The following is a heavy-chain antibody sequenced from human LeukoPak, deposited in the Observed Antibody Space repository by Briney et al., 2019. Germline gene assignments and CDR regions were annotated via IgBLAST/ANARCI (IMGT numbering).Heavy chain of an antibody. J-gene: IGHJ4*02. D-gene: IGHD5-18*01. V-gene: IGHV1-69*05. Sequence: SVKVSCKASGGTFSSYAISWVRQAPGQGLEWMGRIIPIFGTANYAQKFKGRVTITTVESTSTAYMELSSLRSEDTAVYYCAREGYSYGNYFDYWGQGTLVTVSS. CDR1: GGTFSSYA. CDR2: IIPIFGTA. CDR3: AREGYSYGNYFDY.